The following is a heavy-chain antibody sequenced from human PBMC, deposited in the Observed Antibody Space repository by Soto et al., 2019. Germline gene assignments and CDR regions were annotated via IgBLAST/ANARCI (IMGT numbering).Heavy chain of an antibody. CDR2: IWHDGSQE. CDR3: ARAGPLTTNYGMDV. D-gene: IGHD4-4*01. CDR1: GFTFSSHG. Sequence: QVPLVESGGGVVQPGRSLRLSCAASGFTFSSHGMHWVRQAPGKVLEWVAVIWHDGSQEYYADSVRGRFTISRDNSKNMVYLQMNSLRDEDTAVYKCARAGPLTTNYGMDVWGQGTTVTVSS. V-gene: IGHV3-33*01. J-gene: IGHJ6*02.